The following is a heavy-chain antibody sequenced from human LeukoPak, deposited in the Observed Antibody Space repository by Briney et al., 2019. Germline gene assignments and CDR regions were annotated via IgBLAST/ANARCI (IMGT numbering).Heavy chain of an antibody. Sequence: GESLKIYCKGSGYSFTSYWIGWVRQMPGKGLEWMGIIYPGDSDTRYSPSFQGQVTISADKSISTAYLQWSSLKASDTAMYYCARLFHYGSSEYYFDYWGQGTLVTVSS. CDR2: IYPGDSDT. V-gene: IGHV5-51*01. CDR3: ARLFHYGSSEYYFDY. D-gene: IGHD6-13*01. J-gene: IGHJ4*02. CDR1: GYSFTSYW.